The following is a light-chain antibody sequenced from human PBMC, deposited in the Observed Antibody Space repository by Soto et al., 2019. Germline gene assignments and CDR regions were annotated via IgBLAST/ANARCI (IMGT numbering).Light chain of an antibody. CDR2: LGS. J-gene: IGKJ2*01. Sequence: DIVMTQSPLSLPVTPGETASISCRSSQSLLHSNGYNYLDWYLQKPGQSPQLLIYLGSNRASGVPDRFSGSGSGTDFTLKISRVEAEDVGVYYCVQALQTPYTFGQGTKLEIK. CDR3: VQALQTPYT. CDR1: QSLLHSNGYNY. V-gene: IGKV2-28*01.